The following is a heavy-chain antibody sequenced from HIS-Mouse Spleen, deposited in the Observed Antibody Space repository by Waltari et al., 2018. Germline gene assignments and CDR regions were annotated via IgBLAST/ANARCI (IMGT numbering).Heavy chain of an antibody. CDR1: GGSISSSSYY. D-gene: IGHD6-13*01. CDR2: IYYSGST. Sequence: QLQLQESGPGLVKPSETLSLTCTVSGGSISSSSYYWVWIRQPPGKGLEWIGSIYYSGSTYYNPSLKSRVTISVDTSKNQFSLKLSSVTAVDTAVYYCAREIPYSSSWYDWYFDLWGRGTLVTVSS. V-gene: IGHV4-39*07. J-gene: IGHJ2*01. CDR3: AREIPYSSSWYDWYFDL.